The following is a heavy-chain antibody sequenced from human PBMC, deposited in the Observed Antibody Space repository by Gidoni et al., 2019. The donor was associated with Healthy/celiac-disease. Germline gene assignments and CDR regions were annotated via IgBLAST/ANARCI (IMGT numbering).Heavy chain of an antibody. CDR2: ISYDGSNK. V-gene: IGHV3-30-3*01. J-gene: IGHJ4*02. CDR1: GFTFSSYA. D-gene: IGHD3-3*01. Sequence: QVQLVESGGGVVQPGRSLRLSCAASGFTFSSYAMPWVRQAPGKGLEWVAVISYDGSNKYYADSVKGRFTISRDNSKNTLYLQMNSLRAEDTAVYYCARDGISYYDFWSGYYTGFDYWGQGTLVTVSS. CDR3: ARDGISYYDFWSGYYTGFDY.